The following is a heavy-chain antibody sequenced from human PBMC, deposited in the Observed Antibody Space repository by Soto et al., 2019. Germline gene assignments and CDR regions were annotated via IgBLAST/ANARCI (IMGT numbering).Heavy chain of an antibody. CDR2: INAGNGNT. D-gene: IGHD4-4*01. CDR1: GYTFTNYA. CDR3: ARLTTTTTLGSSYFYYYMDV. J-gene: IGHJ6*03. V-gene: IGHV1-3*01. Sequence: ASVKVSCKASGYTFTNYAMHWVRQATRQRLEWMGWINAGNGNTKYSQRFQGRVTITRDTSASTAFMELSSLTSEDTAVYYCARLTTTTTLGSSYFYYYMDVWGKGTTVTVSS.